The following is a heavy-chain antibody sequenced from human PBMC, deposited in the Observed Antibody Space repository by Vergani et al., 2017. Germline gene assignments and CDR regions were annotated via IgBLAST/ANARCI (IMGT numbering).Heavy chain of an antibody. CDR2: MFYSGTT. V-gene: IGHV4-39*01. CDR3: ARGLSLYYYGSGSYYSGNWFDP. J-gene: IGHJ5*02. D-gene: IGHD3-10*01. CDR1: DGSINSRSYY. Sequence: QLLLQDSGPGQVKPSETLSLTCGVSDGSINSRSYYWAWIRQPPGKGLEWIGMMFYSGTTYYNPSLKSRVTIFLDTSKSQFSLKVTSVTAADTAVYFCARGLSLYYYGSGSYYSGNWFDPWGQGTLVTVSS.